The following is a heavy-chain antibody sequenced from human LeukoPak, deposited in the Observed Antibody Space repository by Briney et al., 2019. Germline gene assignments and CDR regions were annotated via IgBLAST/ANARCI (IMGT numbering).Heavy chain of an antibody. CDR1: GGSISSSSYY. CDR2: IYYSGST. Sequence: SETLSLTCTVSGGSISSSSYYWGWIRQPPGKGLEWIGSIYYSGSTYYNPSLKSRVTISVDTSKNQFSLKLSSVTAADTAVYYCARGRKYYDILTGYYPPHYYMDVWGKGTTVTVSS. CDR3: ARGRKYYDILTGYYPPHYYMDV. D-gene: IGHD3-9*01. V-gene: IGHV4-39*01. J-gene: IGHJ6*03.